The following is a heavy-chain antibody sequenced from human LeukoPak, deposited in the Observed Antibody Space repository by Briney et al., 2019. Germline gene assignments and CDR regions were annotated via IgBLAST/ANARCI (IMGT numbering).Heavy chain of an antibody. CDR2: IRYDGSNK. Sequence: GGSLRLSCAASGFTFSSYGMHWVRQAPGKGLEWVAFIRYDGSNKYYADSVKGRFTISRDNSKNTLYLQMNSLRAEDTAVYYCAKIHGDSTQYFDYWGQGTLVTVSS. CDR1: GFTFSSYG. V-gene: IGHV3-30*02. CDR3: AKIHGDSTQYFDY. D-gene: IGHD2-21*02. J-gene: IGHJ4*02.